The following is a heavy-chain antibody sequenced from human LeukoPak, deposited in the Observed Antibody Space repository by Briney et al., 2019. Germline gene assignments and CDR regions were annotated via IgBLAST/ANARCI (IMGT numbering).Heavy chain of an antibody. D-gene: IGHD3-10*01. J-gene: IGHJ4*02. CDR3: ASITMVRGVIPKIDY. Sequence: SGTLSLTCAVSGGSISSSNWWSWVRQPPGKGLEWIGEIYHSGSTNYNPSLKSRVTISVDKSKNQFSLKLSSVTAADTAVYYCASITMVRGVIPKIDYWGQGTLVTVSS. CDR1: GGSISSSNW. V-gene: IGHV4-4*02. CDR2: IYHSGST.